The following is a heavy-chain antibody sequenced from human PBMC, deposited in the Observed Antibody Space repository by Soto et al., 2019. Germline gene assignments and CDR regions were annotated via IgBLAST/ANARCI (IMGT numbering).Heavy chain of an antibody. D-gene: IGHD4-4*01. CDR3: ARSHPGLSINYITTPFDY. CDR1: GGSISSSSYY. V-gene: IGHV4-39*01. CDR2: IYYSGST. J-gene: IGHJ4*02. Sequence: QLQLQESGPGLVKPSETLSLTCTVSGGSISSSSYYWGWIRQPPGKGLEWIGSIYYSGSTYYNPSLKSRVTIPVDRSKNQFSRELGSVTAADTAVYCCARSHPGLSINYITTPFDYCGQGTLVTVSS.